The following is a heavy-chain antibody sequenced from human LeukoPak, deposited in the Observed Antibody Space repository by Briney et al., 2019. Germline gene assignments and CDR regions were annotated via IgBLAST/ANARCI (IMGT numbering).Heavy chain of an antibody. CDR3: ARVPTYYDFWSGNYYMDV. D-gene: IGHD3-3*01. CDR1: GYTFTSYG. Sequence: GASVKVSCKASGYTFTSYGISWVRQAPGQGLEWMGWISAYNGNTNYAQKLQGRVTMTTDTSTSTAYMELRSLRSDDTAVYYCARVPTYYDFWSGNYYMDVWGKGTTVTVSS. CDR2: ISAYNGNT. V-gene: IGHV1-18*01. J-gene: IGHJ6*03.